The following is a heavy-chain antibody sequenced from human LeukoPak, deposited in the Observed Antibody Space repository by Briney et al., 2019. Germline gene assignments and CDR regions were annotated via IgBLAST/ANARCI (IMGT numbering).Heavy chain of an antibody. CDR1: GYTFTSYG. V-gene: IGHV1-18*01. CDR3: ARAPPTIGDYVWGSYRPFDY. D-gene: IGHD3-16*02. Sequence: ASVKASCKASGYTFTSYGISWVRQAPGQGLEWMGWISAYNGNTNYAQKLQGRVTMTTDTSTSTAYMELRSLRSDDTAVYYCARAPPTIGDYVWGSYRPFDYWGQGTLVTVSS. J-gene: IGHJ4*02. CDR2: ISAYNGNT.